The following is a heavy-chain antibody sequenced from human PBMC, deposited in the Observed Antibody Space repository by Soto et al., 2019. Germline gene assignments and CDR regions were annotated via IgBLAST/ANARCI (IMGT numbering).Heavy chain of an antibody. D-gene: IGHD1-26*01. V-gene: IGHV3-30*18. Sequence: GSLRLSCAASGFTFSSYGMHWVRQAPGKGLEWVAVISYDGSNKYYADSVKGRFTISRDNSKNTLYLQMNSLRAEDTAVYYCAKDLGSWAPLGMDVWGQGTTVTVSS. J-gene: IGHJ6*02. CDR1: GFTFSSYG. CDR2: ISYDGSNK. CDR3: AKDLGSWAPLGMDV.